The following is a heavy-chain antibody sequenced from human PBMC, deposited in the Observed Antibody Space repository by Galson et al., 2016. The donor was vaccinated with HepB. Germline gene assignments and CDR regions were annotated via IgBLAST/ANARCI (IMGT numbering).Heavy chain of an antibody. J-gene: IGHJ5*02. Sequence: SETLSLTCAVSGGPISSSNWWHWVRQPPGKGLEWIGEIYHSGTPNYNPSLKSRVTISLDKSKNQFSLNLSSVTAADTAVYYCAREDVETLGFRGLANWFDPWGQGTLVTVSS. V-gene: IGHV4-4*02. CDR1: GGPISSSNW. CDR2: IYHSGTP. D-gene: IGHD3/OR15-3a*01. CDR3: AREDVETLGFRGLANWFDP.